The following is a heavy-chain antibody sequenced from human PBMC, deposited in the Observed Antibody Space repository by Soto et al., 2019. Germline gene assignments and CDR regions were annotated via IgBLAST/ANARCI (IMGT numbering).Heavy chain of an antibody. Sequence: VASVKVSCKASGYTFTSYDINWVRQATGQGLEWMGWMNPNSGNTGYAQKFQGRVTMTRNTSISTAYMELSSLRSEDTAVYYCANLFWSGYYAFDIWGQGTMVTVSS. J-gene: IGHJ3*02. CDR3: ANLFWSGYYAFDI. CDR1: GYTFTSYD. D-gene: IGHD3-3*01. V-gene: IGHV1-8*01. CDR2: MNPNSGNT.